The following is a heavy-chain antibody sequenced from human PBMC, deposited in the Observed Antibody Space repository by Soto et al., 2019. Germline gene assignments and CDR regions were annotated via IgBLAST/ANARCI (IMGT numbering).Heavy chain of an antibody. J-gene: IGHJ4*02. CDR1: GYSFTTYW. Sequence: GESLKISCKGSGYSFTTYWISWVRQMPGKGLEWMGRIDPSDSFTDYSPSFQGHVTISADKSITTAYLQWSSLKASDTAMYYCARQIYDSDTGPNFQYYFDSWGQGTPVTVSS. CDR2: IDPSDSFT. CDR3: ARQIYDSDTGPNFQYYFDS. V-gene: IGHV5-10-1*01. D-gene: IGHD3-22*01.